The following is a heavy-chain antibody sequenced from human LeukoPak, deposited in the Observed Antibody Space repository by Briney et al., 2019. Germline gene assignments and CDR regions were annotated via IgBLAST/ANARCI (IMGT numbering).Heavy chain of an antibody. V-gene: IGHV3-9*01. J-gene: IGHJ4*02. CDR3: AKHGPARGYFDY. Sequence: GRSLRLSCAASGFTFDDYAMYWVRQAPGKGLEWVAGISWNGGSIGYADSVKGRFTISTDNAKNSLYLQMNSLRAEDTALYYCAKHGPARGYFDYWGQGTLVTVSS. CDR2: ISWNGGSI. CDR1: GFTFDDYA.